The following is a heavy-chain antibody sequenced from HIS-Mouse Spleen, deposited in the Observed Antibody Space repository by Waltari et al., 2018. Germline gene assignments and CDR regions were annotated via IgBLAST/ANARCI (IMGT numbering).Heavy chain of an antibody. Sequence: QVQLQESGPGLVKPSETLSLTCTVSGGSISSYYWSWIRQPPGKGLEWIGYYSGSTNYNPYRTSRVTISVDTSKNQFSLKLSSVTAADTAVYYCARASRDLLLPRYFDLWGRGTLVTVSS. CDR3: ARASRDLLLPRYFDL. CDR1: GGSISSYY. CDR2: YYSGST. J-gene: IGHJ2*01. V-gene: IGHV4-59*01.